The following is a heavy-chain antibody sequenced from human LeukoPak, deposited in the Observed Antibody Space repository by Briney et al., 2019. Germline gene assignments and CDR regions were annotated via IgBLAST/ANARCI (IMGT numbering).Heavy chain of an antibody. Sequence: GASVKVSCKASAYTFSAYDVNWVRQATGQGLEWMGWMNPDSGNTGYAQKFQGRVTFTRNTSISTAYMELSNLTSDDTAVYYCVRGLYRGYCTTTTCYRLDPWGQGTQVTVSS. V-gene: IGHV1-8*03. J-gene: IGHJ5*02. D-gene: IGHD2-2*02. CDR3: VRGLYRGYCTTTTCYRLDP. CDR1: AYTFSAYD. CDR2: MNPDSGNT.